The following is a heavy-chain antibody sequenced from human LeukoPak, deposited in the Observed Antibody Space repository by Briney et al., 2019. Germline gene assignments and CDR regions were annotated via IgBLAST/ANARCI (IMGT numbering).Heavy chain of an antibody. V-gene: IGHV3-48*04. D-gene: IGHD2-2*01. CDR3: ARLPAFCSSTACYYDY. CDR2: NSSASGSI. J-gene: IGHJ4*02. Sequence: PGGSLRLSCAASGFTFSSYSMNWVRQAPGKGPEWVSYNSSASGSIYYADSVKGRFTISRDNAKNSLFLQMNSLRAEDTAVYYCARLPAFCSSTACYYDYWGQGTLVTVSS. CDR1: GFTFSSYS.